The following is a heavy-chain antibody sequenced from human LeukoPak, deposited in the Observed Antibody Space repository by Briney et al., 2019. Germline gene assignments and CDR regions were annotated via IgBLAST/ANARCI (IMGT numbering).Heavy chain of an antibody. D-gene: IGHD4-17*01. V-gene: IGHV1-18*01. CDR1: GYTFTSYG. J-gene: IGHJ6*03. Sequence: ASVKVSCKASGYTFTSYGISWVRQAPGQGLEWMGWISAYNGNTNYAQKLQGRVTMTTDTSTSTAYMELRSLRSDDTAVYYCARVFTDGDQRSYYYYYMDVWGNGTTVTISS. CDR3: ARVFTDGDQRSYYYYYMDV. CDR2: ISAYNGNT.